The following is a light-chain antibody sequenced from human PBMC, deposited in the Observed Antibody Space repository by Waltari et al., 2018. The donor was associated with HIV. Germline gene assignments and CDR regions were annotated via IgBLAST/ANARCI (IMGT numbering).Light chain of an antibody. Sequence: DVQMPPSPSTLPASGGDSVTITCRANQSIHVWLAWYHQKPGRAPNLLIYHASNLEPGVPSRFSGGGSGTEFTLTIRSLQPDDIGTYYCQQYDSNPLTFGGGTKVEIK. CDR3: QQYDSNPLT. CDR1: QSIHVW. CDR2: HAS. J-gene: IGKJ4*01. V-gene: IGKV1-5*01.